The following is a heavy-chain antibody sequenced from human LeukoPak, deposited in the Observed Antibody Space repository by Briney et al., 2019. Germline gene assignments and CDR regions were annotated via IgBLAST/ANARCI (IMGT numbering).Heavy chain of an antibody. Sequence: SETLSLTCAAYGGTFSGYYWSWIRQPPGKGLEWIGEINHSGSTNYNTSLKSRVTISVDTSKNQFSLKLSSVTAADTAVYYCARGVVAVTANDYYYYMDVWGKGTTVTV. CDR3: ARGVVAVTANDYYYYMDV. J-gene: IGHJ6*03. D-gene: IGHD2-21*02. CDR1: GGTFSGYY. CDR2: INHSGST. V-gene: IGHV4-34*01.